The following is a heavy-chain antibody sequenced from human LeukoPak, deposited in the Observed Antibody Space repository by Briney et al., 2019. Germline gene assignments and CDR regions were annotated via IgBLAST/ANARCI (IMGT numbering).Heavy chain of an antibody. CDR3: AKTNLGWLVWYYGMDV. J-gene: IGHJ6*02. V-gene: IGHV3-23*01. CDR1: GFTFSSYA. D-gene: IGHD3-3*01. Sequence: GGSLRLSCAGSGFTFSSYAMSWVRQAPGKGLEWVSAISGSGGSTYYADSVKGRFTISRDNSKNTLYLQMNSLRAEDTAVYYCAKTNLGWLVWYYGMDVWSQGTTVTVSS. CDR2: ISGSGGST.